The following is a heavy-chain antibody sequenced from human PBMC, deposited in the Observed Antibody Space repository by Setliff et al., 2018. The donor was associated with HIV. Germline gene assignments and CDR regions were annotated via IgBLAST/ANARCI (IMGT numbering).Heavy chain of an antibody. Sequence: GGSLRLSCAASGFTFSTYSMNWVRQAPGKGLEWVSYISRSSNTVYYADSLKGRFTISRDNAKNSLYLQMNSLRVEDTAVYYCARASYSCGWYAVMDVWGKGTTVTVSS. CDR1: GFTFSTYS. V-gene: IGHV3-48*01. CDR2: ISRSSNTV. J-gene: IGHJ6*03. CDR3: ARASYSCGWYAVMDV. D-gene: IGHD6-19*01.